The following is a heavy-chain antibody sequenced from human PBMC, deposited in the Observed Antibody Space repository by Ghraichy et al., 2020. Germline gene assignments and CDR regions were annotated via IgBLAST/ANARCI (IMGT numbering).Heavy chain of an antibody. Sequence: GESLNISCAGSGFTFSDYYMSWIRQAPGKGLEWLSYISSSGTTIYYTDSVKGRFTISRDNAKSSLYLQMNTLRADDTAIYYCARTAGSGSHANFWGQGTLVTVSS. D-gene: IGHD3-10*01. CDR1: GFTFSDYY. V-gene: IGHV3-11*01. J-gene: IGHJ4*02. CDR2: ISSSGTTI. CDR3: ARTAGSGSHANF.